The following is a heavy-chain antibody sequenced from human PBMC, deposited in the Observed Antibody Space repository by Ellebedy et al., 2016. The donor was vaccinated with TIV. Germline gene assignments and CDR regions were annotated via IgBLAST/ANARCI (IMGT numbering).Heavy chain of an antibody. J-gene: IGHJ6*02. CDR1: GFTSGDYY. V-gene: IGHV3-11*01. CDR3: ATSGYTDTWLFRGMDV. D-gene: IGHD6-13*01. Sequence: GESLKISCAASGFTSGDYYMSWIRQAPGVGLEWISYISTSGRAIHYADSVKGRFTISRDNAKNSFYLQMNRLRVEDTAVYYCATSGYTDTWLFRGMDVWGQGTTVTVYS. CDR2: ISTSGRAI.